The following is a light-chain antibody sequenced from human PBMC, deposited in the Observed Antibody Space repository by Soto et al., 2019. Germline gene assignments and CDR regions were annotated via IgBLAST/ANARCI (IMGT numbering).Light chain of an antibody. Sequence: QSALTQPSSASGSPGQSVTISCTGTSSDVGGYNYVSWYQQYPGRAPKLMIYEVTKRPSGVPDRFSGSKSGNTASLTVSGLQAEDESECYCSSYAASNNFYFVFGGGTKVTVL. J-gene: IGLJ3*02. CDR3: SSYAASNNFYFV. V-gene: IGLV2-8*01. CDR1: SSDVGGYNY. CDR2: EVT.